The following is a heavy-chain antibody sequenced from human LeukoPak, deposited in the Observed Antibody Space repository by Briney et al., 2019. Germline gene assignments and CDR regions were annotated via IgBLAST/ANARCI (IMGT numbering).Heavy chain of an antibody. D-gene: IGHD6-6*01. CDR3: AREGSSSAIGPWARHNWFDP. Sequence: SETLSLTCAVYGGSFSGYYWSWIRQPPGKGLEWIGEINHSGSTNYNPSLKSRVTISVDTSKNQFSLKLSSVTAADTAVYYCAREGSSSAIGPWARHNWFDPWGQGTLVTVSS. CDR1: GGSFSGYY. V-gene: IGHV4-34*01. J-gene: IGHJ5*02. CDR2: INHSGST.